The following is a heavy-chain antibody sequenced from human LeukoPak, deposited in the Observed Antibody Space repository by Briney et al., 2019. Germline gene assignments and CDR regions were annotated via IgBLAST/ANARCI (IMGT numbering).Heavy chain of an antibody. Sequence: PGGSLRLSCAASGFTFSNAWMSWVRQAPGKGLEWVGRIKSKTDGGTTDYAAPAKGRFTISRDDSKNTLYLQMNSLKTEDTAVYYCTTDSMVRGVRRIFDYWGQGTLVTVSS. CDR3: TTDSMVRGVRRIFDY. D-gene: IGHD3-10*01. J-gene: IGHJ4*02. CDR1: GFTFSNAW. V-gene: IGHV3-15*01. CDR2: IKSKTDGGTT.